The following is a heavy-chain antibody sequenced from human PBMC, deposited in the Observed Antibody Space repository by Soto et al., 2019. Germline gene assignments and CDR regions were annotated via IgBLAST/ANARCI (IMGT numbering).Heavy chain of an antibody. CDR3: AIGAACSGGSCRNDY. CDR1: GFTFSSSA. D-gene: IGHD2-15*01. CDR2: ISGSGGSA. J-gene: IGHJ4*02. V-gene: IGHV3-23*01. Sequence: EVQLLESGGGLVQPGGSLRLSCAASGFTFSSSAMSWVRQAPGKGLEWVSTISGSGGSAYYADSVKGRFTISRDNSKNTLYLQMKSLRAEDTALYYCAIGAACSGGSCRNDYWGQGTLVTVSS.